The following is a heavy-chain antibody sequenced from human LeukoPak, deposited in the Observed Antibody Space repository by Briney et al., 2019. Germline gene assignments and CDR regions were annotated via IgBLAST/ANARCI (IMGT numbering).Heavy chain of an antibody. D-gene: IGHD1-26*01. J-gene: IGHJ4*02. CDR2: ISYDGSNK. CDR1: GFTFSSYG. CDR3: AKDSGYYMLDY. V-gene: IGHV3-30*18. Sequence: GGSLRLSCAASGFTFSSYGMHWVRLAPGKGLEWVAVISYDGSNKYYADSVKGRFTISRDNSKNTLYLQMNSLRAEDTAVYYCAKDSGYYMLDYWGQGTLVTVSS.